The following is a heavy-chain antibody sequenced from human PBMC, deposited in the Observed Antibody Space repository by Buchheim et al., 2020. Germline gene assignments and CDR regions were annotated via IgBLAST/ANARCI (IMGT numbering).Heavy chain of an antibody. CDR1: GGSISSGGYY. CDR3: ARGSGYGGYESTFIDY. J-gene: IGHJ4*02. Sequence: QVQLQESGPGLVKPSQTLSLTCTVSGGSISSGGYYWSWLRPHPGQGLEWIGYIYYSGSTYYNPFLKSRVTISVDTSKNQFSLKLSSVTAADTAVYYCARGSGYGGYESTFIDYWGQGTL. V-gene: IGHV4-31*03. D-gene: IGHD4-17*01. CDR2: IYYSGST.